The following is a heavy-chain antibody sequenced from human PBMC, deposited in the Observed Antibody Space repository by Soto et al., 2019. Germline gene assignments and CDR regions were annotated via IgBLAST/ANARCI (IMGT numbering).Heavy chain of an antibody. J-gene: IGHJ4*02. D-gene: IGHD1-1*01. CDR2: ISSSSSYI. CDR1: GFTFSSYS. V-gene: IGHV3-21*01. CDR3: ARALIGTTSYFDY. Sequence: EVQLVESGGGLVKPGGSLRLSCAASGFTFSSYSMNWVRQAPGKGLEWVSSISSSSSYIYYADSVKGRFPISRDNAKNSLYLQMNSLRAEDTAVYYCARALIGTTSYFDYWGQGTLVTVSS.